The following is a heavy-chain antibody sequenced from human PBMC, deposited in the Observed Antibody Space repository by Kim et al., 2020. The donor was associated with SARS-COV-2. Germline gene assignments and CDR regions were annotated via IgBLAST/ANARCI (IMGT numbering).Heavy chain of an antibody. V-gene: IGHV2-5*01. CDR1: GFSLSTNGVG. CDR2: IFWNGEK. D-gene: IGHD3-22*01. J-gene: IGHJ4*02. Sequence: SGPTLVNPTQTLTLTCTFSGFSLSTNGVGVGWIRQPPGKALEWLALIFWNGEKRYSPSLKSRLTITKDTSKNQVVLTMTNVDPVDTATYYCAHDSRGSYHGCYFDYWGQGTLVTVSS. CDR3: AHDSRGSYHGCYFDY.